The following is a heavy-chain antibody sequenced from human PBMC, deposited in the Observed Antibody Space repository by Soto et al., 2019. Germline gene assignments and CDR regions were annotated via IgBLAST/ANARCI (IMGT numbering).Heavy chain of an antibody. CDR1: GFTFSSYW. CDR2: INSDGSST. D-gene: IGHD2-15*01. Sequence: GGSLRLSCAASGFTFSSYWMHWVRQAPGKGLVWVSRINSDGSSTSYADSVKGRFTISRDNAKNTLYLQMNSLRAEDTAVYYCARPATLSQYYYYMDVWGKGTTVTVSS. CDR3: ARPATLSQYYYYMDV. J-gene: IGHJ6*03. V-gene: IGHV3-74*01.